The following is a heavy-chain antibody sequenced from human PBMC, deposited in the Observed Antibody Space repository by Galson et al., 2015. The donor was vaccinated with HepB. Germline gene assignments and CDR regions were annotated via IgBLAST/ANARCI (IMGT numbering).Heavy chain of an antibody. Sequence: SVKVSCKASGYTFTSYGISWVRQAPGQGLEWMGWISAYNGNTNYAQKLQGRVTMTTDTSTSTAYMELRSLRSDDTAVYYCARDDSSWGGPYYYYYGMDVWGQGTTVTVSS. J-gene: IGHJ6*02. CDR1: GYTFTSYG. CDR3: ARDDSSWGGPYYYYYGMDV. CDR2: ISAYNGNT. D-gene: IGHD3-16*01. V-gene: IGHV1-18*01.